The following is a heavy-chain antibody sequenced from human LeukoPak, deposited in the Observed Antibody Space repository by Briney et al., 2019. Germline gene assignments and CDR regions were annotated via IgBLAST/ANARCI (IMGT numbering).Heavy chain of an antibody. CDR3: ARWGYESSGYYRPFDY. Sequence: MPSETLSLTSTVSGGSISGSYWSWVRQPPGKGLDYIGYIYYSGTTNYNPSLKSRVTISLNTSKNQFSLKLSSVTAADTAVYYCARWGYESSGYYRPFDYWGQGTLVTASS. CDR2: IYYSGTT. J-gene: IGHJ4*02. V-gene: IGHV4-59*01. D-gene: IGHD3-22*01. CDR1: GGSISGSY.